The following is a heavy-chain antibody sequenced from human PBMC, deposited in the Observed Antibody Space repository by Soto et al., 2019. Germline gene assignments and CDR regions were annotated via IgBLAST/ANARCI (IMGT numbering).Heavy chain of an antibody. J-gene: IGHJ4*02. Sequence: SETLSLTCAVSGDSISGSNWWTWVRQPPGKGLEWIGEVHHSERANYNPSLKSRVTISIDKSKNQISLNLNSVTAADTAVYFCARDPNNRRSPGFDYWGQGALVTVSS. CDR3: ARDPNNRRSPGFDY. V-gene: IGHV4-4*02. CDR2: VHHSERA. D-gene: IGHD1-20*01. CDR1: GDSISGSNW.